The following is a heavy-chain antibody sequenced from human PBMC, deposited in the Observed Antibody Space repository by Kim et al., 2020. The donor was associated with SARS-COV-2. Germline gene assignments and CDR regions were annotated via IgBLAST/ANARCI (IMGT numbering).Heavy chain of an antibody. CDR2: IFWDDDA. V-gene: IGHV2-5*02. CDR1: GFSLSTSSLG. CDR3: AHTYCGGGSCYRLFDY. Sequence: SGPTLVNPTQTLTLTCTFSGFSLSTSSLGVGWIRQPPGKALEWLALIFWDDDARYSPSLKSRLTITKDTSKNQVVLTMTNMEPVDTATYYCAHTYCGGGSCYRLFDYWGQGTLVTVSS. D-gene: IGHD2-15*01. J-gene: IGHJ4*02.